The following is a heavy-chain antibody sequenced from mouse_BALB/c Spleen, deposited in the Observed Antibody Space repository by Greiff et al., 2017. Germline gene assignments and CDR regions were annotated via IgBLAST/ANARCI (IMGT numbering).Heavy chain of an antibody. CDR1: GYSFTSYY. V-gene: IGHV1S135*01. CDR3: AIWDRFAY. CDR2: IDPFNGGT. Sequence: LVESGPELMKPGASVKISCKASGYSFTSYYMHWVKQSHGKSLEWIGYIDPFNGGTSYNQKFKGKATLTVDKSSSTAYMHLSSLTSEDSAVYYCAIWDRFAYWGQGTLVTVSA. D-gene: IGHD4-1*01. J-gene: IGHJ3*01.